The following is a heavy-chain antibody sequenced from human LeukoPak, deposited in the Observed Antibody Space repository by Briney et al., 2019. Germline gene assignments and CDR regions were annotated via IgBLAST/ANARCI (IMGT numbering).Heavy chain of an antibody. D-gene: IGHD4-23*01. Sequence: SQTLSLTCTVSGGSISSGSYYWSWIRQPAGKGLEWIGRIYTSGSTNYNPSLKSRATISVDTSKNQFSLKLSSVTAADTAVYYCARDREVTPYYFDYWGQGTLVTVSS. CDR3: ARDREVTPYYFDY. CDR1: GGSISSGSYY. V-gene: IGHV4-61*02. CDR2: IYTSGST. J-gene: IGHJ4*02.